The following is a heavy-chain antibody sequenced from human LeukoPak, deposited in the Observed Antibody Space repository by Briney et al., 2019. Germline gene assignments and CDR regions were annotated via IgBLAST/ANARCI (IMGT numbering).Heavy chain of an antibody. Sequence: ASVKVSCKASGYTFTGYYMHWVRQAPGQGLEWMGWINPNSGGTNYAQKFQGRVTMTRDTSISTAYMELSRLRSDDTAVYYCARPYGSGSYPNYGMDVWGQGTTVTVSS. CDR2: INPNSGGT. V-gene: IGHV1-2*02. CDR1: GYTFTGYY. CDR3: ARPYGSGSYPNYGMDV. J-gene: IGHJ6*02. D-gene: IGHD3-10*01.